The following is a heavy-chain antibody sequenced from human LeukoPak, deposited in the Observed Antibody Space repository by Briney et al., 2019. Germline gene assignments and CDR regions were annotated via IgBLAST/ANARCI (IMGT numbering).Heavy chain of an antibody. CDR3: ARVTGYIVEDYFDY. D-gene: IGHD3-22*01. V-gene: IGHV4-38-2*02. Sequence: SETLSHTCSVSGYSLSSGFYWGWIRQPPGKGLEWIGGIYHSGNTYYNPSLKSRVTISVDTSKNQFSLRLSSVTAADTAVYYCARVTGYIVEDYFDYWGQGTLVTVSS. CDR2: IYHSGNT. J-gene: IGHJ4*02. CDR1: GYSLSSGFY.